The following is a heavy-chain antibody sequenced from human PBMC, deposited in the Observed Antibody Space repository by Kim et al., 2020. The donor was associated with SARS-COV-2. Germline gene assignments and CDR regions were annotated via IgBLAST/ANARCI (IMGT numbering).Heavy chain of an antibody. CDR2: ST. CDR3: ARKPGTPGDY. D-gene: IGHD1-1*01. J-gene: IGHJ4*02. Sequence: STYYADSVKGRFTISRDNSKNTLYLQMNSLRAEDTAVYYCARKPGTPGDYWGQGTLVTVSS. V-gene: IGHV3-53*01.